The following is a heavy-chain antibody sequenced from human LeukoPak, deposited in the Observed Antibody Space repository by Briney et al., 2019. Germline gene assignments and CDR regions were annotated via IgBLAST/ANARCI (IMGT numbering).Heavy chain of an antibody. CDR3: AKEIQLWLEGEGY. CDR2: ISGSGGST. J-gene: IGHJ4*02. CDR1: GFTFSSYA. V-gene: IGHV3-23*01. Sequence: PGGSLRLSCAASGFTFSSYAMSWVRQAPGKGLEWVSGISGSGGSTYYADSVKGRITISRDNSKNTLYLQLNSLRVEDTAVYYCAKEIQLWLEGEGYWGQGALVTVSS. D-gene: IGHD5-18*01.